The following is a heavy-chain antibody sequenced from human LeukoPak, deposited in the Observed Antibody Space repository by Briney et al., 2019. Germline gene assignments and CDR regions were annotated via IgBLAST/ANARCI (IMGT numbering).Heavy chain of an antibody. CDR1: GGSFSGYY. V-gene: IGHV4-34*01. CDR3: ASSLYSSSWYGAFDI. CDR2: IHHSGST. J-gene: IGHJ3*02. D-gene: IGHD6-13*01. Sequence: SETLSLTCAVYGGSFSGYYWSWIRQPPGRGLEWIGEIHHSGSTNYNPSLKSRVTISVDTSKNQFPLKLSSVTAADTAVYYCASSLYSSSWYGAFDIWGQGTMVTVSS.